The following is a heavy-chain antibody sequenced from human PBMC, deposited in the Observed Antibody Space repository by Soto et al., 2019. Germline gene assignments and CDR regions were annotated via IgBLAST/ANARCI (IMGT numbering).Heavy chain of an antibody. CDR1: GGPISETYW. CDR2: ISYRGTT. V-gene: IGHV4-4*02. J-gene: IGHJ4*02. CDR3: ARHIGVTGTRGFDY. Sequence: QVQLQESGPGLVEPSETLSLTCAVSGGPISETYWWSWVRQPPGKGLEWIGEISYRGTTHYNPSLRSRVTISMDTSRNQISLTLISVTAADSASYYCARHIGVTGTRGFDYWGQGTLVTVSS. D-gene: IGHD6-19*01.